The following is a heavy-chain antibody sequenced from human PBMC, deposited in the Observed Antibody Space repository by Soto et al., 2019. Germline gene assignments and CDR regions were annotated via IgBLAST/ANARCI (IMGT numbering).Heavy chain of an antibody. CDR2: MNPNSGNT. V-gene: IGHV1-8*01. CDR1: GYTFTSYD. J-gene: IGHJ6*01. CDR3: ATGGTYYDFWSGYSPYDYYGMAV. Sequence: ASVKVSCKASGYTFTSYDINWVRQATGQGLEWMGWMNPNSGNTGYAQKFQGRVTMTRNTSISTAYMELSSLRSEDTAVYYCATGGTYYDFWSGYSPYDYYGMAVWGQGTTVTVSS. D-gene: IGHD3-3*01.